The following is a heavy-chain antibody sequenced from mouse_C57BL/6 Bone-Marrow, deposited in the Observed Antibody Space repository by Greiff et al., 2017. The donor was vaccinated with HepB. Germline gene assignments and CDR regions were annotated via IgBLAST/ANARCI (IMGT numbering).Heavy chain of an antibody. Sequence: EVKLMESGGGLVQPGGSMKLSCAASGFTFSDAWMDWVRQSPEKGLEWVAEIRNKANNPATYYAESVKGRFTITRDDSKSSVYLQMNSLRAEDTGIYYCTNDGYLAYWGQGTLVTVSA. CDR2: IRNKANNPAT. J-gene: IGHJ3*01. CDR1: GFTFSDAW. CDR3: TNDGYLAY. V-gene: IGHV6-6*01. D-gene: IGHD2-3*01.